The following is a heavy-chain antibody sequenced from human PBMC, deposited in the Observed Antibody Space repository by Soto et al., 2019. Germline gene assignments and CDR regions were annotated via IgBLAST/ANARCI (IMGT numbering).Heavy chain of an antibody. CDR1: GLIFSDVW. D-gene: IGHD1-1*01. CDR2: IKTKPDDGTI. J-gene: IGHJ4*02. Sequence: GGSLRLSCAASGLIFSDVWMTWVRQAPGKGLEWVGRIKTKPDDGTIDYAAPVRGRFTISRDDSKNTLYLQMTSLTPDDTGVYYCTTSNLGVDFWGPGTLVTVS. CDR3: TTSNLGVDF. V-gene: IGHV3-15*01.